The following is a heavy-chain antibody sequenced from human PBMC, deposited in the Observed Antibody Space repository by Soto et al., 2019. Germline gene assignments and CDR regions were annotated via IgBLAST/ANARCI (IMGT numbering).Heavy chain of an antibody. Sequence: QVQLVQSGAEVKKPGASVKVSCKASGYTFSSYYMNWVRQAPGQGLEWLGIINPSGGYTTYAQRFLGRVTMTSDTSTSTVHMELGSMTSEDTAVYYCARGGGILVATAPYDHWGQGTLVTVSS. CDR1: GYTFSSYY. V-gene: IGHV1-46*03. CDR3: ARGGGILVATAPYDH. CDR2: INPSGGYT. J-gene: IGHJ4*02. D-gene: IGHD2-21*02.